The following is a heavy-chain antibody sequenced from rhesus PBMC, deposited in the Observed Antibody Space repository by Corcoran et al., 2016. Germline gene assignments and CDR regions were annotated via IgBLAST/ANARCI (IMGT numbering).Heavy chain of an antibody. V-gene: IGHV4-57*02. Sequence: QLQLQESGPGLVKPSETLSLTFAVSGGSISSNWWSWIRQPPETGLEGIGRISGSGGRTSDNPALKSRVTISTDTSKNQFSLKLSSVTAADTAVYYCARLIDYWGQGVLVTVSS. J-gene: IGHJ4*01. CDR1: GGSISSNW. CDR3: ARLIDY. CDR2: ISGSGGRT.